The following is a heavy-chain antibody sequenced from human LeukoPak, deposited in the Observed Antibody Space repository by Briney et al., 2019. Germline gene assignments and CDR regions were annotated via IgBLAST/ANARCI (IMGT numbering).Heavy chain of an antibody. CDR3: AKEGDCSSTSCFHFDY. CDR2: ISYDGSNK. D-gene: IGHD2-2*01. J-gene: IGHJ4*02. CDR1: GFTFSSYA. V-gene: IGHV3-30-3*01. Sequence: PGGSLRLSCAASGFTFSSYAMHWVRQAPGKGLEWVAVISYDGSNKYYADSVKGRFTISRDNSKNTLYLQMNSLRAEDTAVYYCAKEGDCSSTSCFHFDYWGQGTLVTVSS.